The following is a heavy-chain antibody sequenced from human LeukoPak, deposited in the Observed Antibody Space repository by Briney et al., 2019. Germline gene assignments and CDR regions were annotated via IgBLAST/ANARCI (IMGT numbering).Heavy chain of an antibody. Sequence: NPGESLKISCKGSGYSFTNYWIGWVRQMPGKGLEWMGRIDPSDSYTNYSPSFQGHVTISADKSISTAYLQWSSLRASDTAMYYCSATRFDFDDMDVCGQGTTVTVAS. CDR1: GYSFTNYW. V-gene: IGHV5-10-1*01. J-gene: IGHJ6*02. CDR3: SATRFDFDDMDV. D-gene: IGHD3-9*01. CDR2: IDPSDSYT.